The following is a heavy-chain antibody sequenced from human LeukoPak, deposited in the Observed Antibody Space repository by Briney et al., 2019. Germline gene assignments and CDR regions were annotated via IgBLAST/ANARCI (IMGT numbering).Heavy chain of an antibody. CDR3: ARRVKGIAAAYFDY. CDR2: INHSGST. J-gene: IGHJ4*02. D-gene: IGHD6-13*01. CDR1: GGSFSGYY. Sequence: SETLSLTCAVYGGSFSGYYWSWIRQPPGKGLEWIGEINHSGSTNYNPSLKSRVTISVDTSKNQFSLKLSSGTAADTAVYYCARRVKGIAAAYFDYWGQGTLVTVSS. V-gene: IGHV4-34*01.